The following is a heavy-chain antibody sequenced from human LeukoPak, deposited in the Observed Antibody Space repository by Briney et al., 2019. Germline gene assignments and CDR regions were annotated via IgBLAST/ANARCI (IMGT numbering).Heavy chain of an antibody. D-gene: IGHD1-26*01. J-gene: IGHJ5*02. CDR2: ISGTGCST. V-gene: IGHV3-23*01. CDR1: GFTFSSYA. Sequence: GGSLRLSCAASGFTFSSYAMNWVRQAPGKGLEWVSAISGTGCSTYYADSVKGRFTISRDNSKNTLYLQMNSLRAEDTAVYYCAKDYEPLVGVHRWGDWFDPWGQGTLVTVSS. CDR3: AKDYEPLVGVHRWGDWFDP.